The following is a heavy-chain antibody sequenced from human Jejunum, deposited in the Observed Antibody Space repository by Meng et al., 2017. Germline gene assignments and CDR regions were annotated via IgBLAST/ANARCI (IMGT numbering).Heavy chain of an antibody. D-gene: IGHD1-26*01. Sequence: ASVKVSCKASGYTFINYDINWVRQAPGQGLEWMGWINTNTGNPTYAQGFRGRFVFSLDTSVSTAHLQISTLTTEDTAVYYCATSGGGFDYWGQGTRVTASS. CDR2: INTNTGNP. CDR1: GYTFINYD. J-gene: IGHJ4*02. CDR3: ATSGGGFDY. V-gene: IGHV7-4-1*02.